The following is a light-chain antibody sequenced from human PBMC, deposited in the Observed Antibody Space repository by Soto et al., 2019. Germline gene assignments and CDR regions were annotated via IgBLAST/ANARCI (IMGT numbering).Light chain of an antibody. V-gene: IGKV3-20*01. Sequence: EIVLTQSPGTLSLSPGERATLSCRASQSVSSSYLAWYQQKPGQAPRLLIYGASSRATGITDRFSGSGSVTDFTLTISRLEPEDFAVYYCQQYGSSLPITCGQGPRLEI. CDR2: GAS. J-gene: IGKJ5*01. CDR3: QQYGSSLPIT. CDR1: QSVSSSY.